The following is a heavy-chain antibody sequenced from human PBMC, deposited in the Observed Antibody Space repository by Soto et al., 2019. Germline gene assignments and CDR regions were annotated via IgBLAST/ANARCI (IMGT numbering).Heavy chain of an antibody. J-gene: IGHJ5*02. CDR3: AQTEDGGRSRTPAGWFDA. CDR1: GFSLSNAGMG. Sequence: QVTLKESGPVLVKPTETLTLTCTVSGFSLSNAGMGVSWIRQPPGKALEWLAHIFSNDERRFSTSLKNRLTTSKDTFNSQVVLIMTNMDSVDTATYYCAQTEDGGRSRTPAGWFDAWGQGTLVTVSS. D-gene: IGHD2-15*01. CDR2: IFSNDER. V-gene: IGHV2-26*01.